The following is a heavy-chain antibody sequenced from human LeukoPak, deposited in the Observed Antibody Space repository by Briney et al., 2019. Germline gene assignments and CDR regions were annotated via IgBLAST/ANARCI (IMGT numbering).Heavy chain of an antibody. V-gene: IGHV1-2*02. J-gene: IGHJ6*02. CDR1: GYTFTGYY. CDR3: AKGATEGYYYYYGLDV. Sequence: ASVKVSCKASGYTFTGYYMHLVRQAPGQGLEWMGWINPKSGATTYAQKFQDRVTLTRDTSINTAYMDLSGLTSDDTAVFYCAKGATEGYYYYYGLDVWGQGTTVTVSS. CDR2: INPKSGAT.